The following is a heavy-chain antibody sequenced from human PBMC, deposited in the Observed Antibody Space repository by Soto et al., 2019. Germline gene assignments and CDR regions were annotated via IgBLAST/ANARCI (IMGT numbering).Heavy chain of an antibody. J-gene: IGHJ4*02. Sequence: QVQLVQSGAEVKKPGASVKVSCKASGYTFTGYYMHWVRQAPGQGLEWMGWINPNSGGTNYAQKFQGRVTMTRDTSISTAYMELSRLRSDDTAVYYCARVVTLVYSSSWYDYWGQGTLVTVSS. V-gene: IGHV1-2*02. CDR1: GYTFTGYY. CDR3: ARVVTLVYSSSWYDY. CDR2: INPNSGGT. D-gene: IGHD6-13*01.